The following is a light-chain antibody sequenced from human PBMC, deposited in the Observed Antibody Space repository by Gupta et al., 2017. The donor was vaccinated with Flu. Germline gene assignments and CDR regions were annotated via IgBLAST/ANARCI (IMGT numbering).Light chain of an antibody. V-gene: IGKV2-28*01. Sequence: VTPGESAYISCRSSQSLLHSNGYNYLDWLLQKPGQSPQLLIDLGSSRASGVPDRFSGSGSGTDFTLKISRVEAEDVGVYYCMQALQTPITFGQGTRLEIK. CDR2: LGS. CDR1: QSLLHSNGYNY. J-gene: IGKJ5*01. CDR3: MQALQTPIT.